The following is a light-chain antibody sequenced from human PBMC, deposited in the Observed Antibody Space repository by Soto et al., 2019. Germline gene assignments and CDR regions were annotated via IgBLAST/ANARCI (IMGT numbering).Light chain of an antibody. CDR1: QTISSW. CDR3: QNYNSYSEA. V-gene: IGKV1-5*03. CDR2: KAS. Sequence: DIQMTQSPSTLSGSVGDRGTITCRASQTISSWLAWYQQKPGKAPKLLIYKASTLKSGVPSRFSGSGSGTEFTLTISSLQPDDFATYYCQNYNSYSEAFGQGTTVDIK. J-gene: IGKJ1*01.